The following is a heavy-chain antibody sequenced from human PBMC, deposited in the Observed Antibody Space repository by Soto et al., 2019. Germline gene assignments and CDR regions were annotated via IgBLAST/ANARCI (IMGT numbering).Heavy chain of an antibody. CDR1: GGSISSGGYY. V-gene: IGHV4-31*02. D-gene: IGHD6-25*01. CDR3: ARSSAQPYYYYGMDF. CDR2: IYYSGST. J-gene: IGHJ6*02. Sequence: PSETLSLTCTVSGGSISSGGYYWSWIRQHPGKGLEWIGYIYYSGSTYYNPSLKSRVTISVDTSKNQFSLKLSSVTAADTAVYYCARSSAQPYYYYGMDFWGQGTTVTVSS.